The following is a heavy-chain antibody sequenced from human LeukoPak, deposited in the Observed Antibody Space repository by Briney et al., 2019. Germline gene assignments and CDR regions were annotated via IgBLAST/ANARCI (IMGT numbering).Heavy chain of an antibody. J-gene: IGHJ5*02. D-gene: IGHD3-22*01. CDR2: ISWNSGSI. CDR3: AKAPRFYYDSSGYWNWFDP. V-gene: IGHV3-9*01. Sequence: GRSLRLSCAASGFTFDDYAMHWVRQAPGKGLEWVSGISWNSGSISYADSVKGRFTISRDNAKNSLYLQMNSLRAEDTALYYCAKAPRFYYDSSGYWNWFDPWGQGTLVTVSS. CDR1: GFTFDDYA.